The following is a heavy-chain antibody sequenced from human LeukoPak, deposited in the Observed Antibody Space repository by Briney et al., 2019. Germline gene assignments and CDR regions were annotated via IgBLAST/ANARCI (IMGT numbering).Heavy chain of an antibody. D-gene: IGHD2-2*01. J-gene: IGHJ5*02. V-gene: IGHV4-59*13. CDR2: IYFSGST. CDR1: GGSISDFY. CDR3: ARVPAPVNWFDP. Sequence: SETLSLTCTVSGGSISDFYWSWFRQPPGRELEWIGYIYFSGSTNYNPSLKSRVTISVDTSKNQFSLKLRSVTAADTAVYYCARVPAPVNWFDPWGQGTLVTVSS.